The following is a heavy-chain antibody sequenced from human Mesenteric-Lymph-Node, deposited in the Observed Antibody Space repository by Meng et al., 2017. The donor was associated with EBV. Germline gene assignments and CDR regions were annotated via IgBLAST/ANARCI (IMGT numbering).Heavy chain of an antibody. D-gene: IGHD1-1*01. CDR1: GGSISSSSYY. J-gene: IGHJ5*02. CDR2: IYYSGST. V-gene: IGHV4-39*07. CDR3: AGTVQLERHWFDP. Sequence: QLQLQESGPGLVKPSETLSLTCTVSGGSISSSSYYWGWIRQPPGKGLEWIGNIYYSGSTYYNPSLKSRVTISVDTSKNQFALKLSSVTAADTAVYYCAGTVQLERHWFDPWGQGTLVTVSS.